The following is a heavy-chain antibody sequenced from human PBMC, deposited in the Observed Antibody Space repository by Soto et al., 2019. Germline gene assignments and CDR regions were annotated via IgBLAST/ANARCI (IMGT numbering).Heavy chain of an antibody. Sequence: QVQLVQSGAEVKKPGSPVRVSCTASGDTFNFYTISWVRQVPGQGPEWMGRIIPMLGMSNYAQKVQGRVTIMAAKSTSTVYMNLSGLTSEDTAVYYCATIYGSESTHVDYWGQGTLVTVSS. CDR1: GDTFNFYT. V-gene: IGHV1-69*02. D-gene: IGHD3-10*01. J-gene: IGHJ4*02. CDR2: IIPMLGMS. CDR3: ATIYGSESTHVDY.